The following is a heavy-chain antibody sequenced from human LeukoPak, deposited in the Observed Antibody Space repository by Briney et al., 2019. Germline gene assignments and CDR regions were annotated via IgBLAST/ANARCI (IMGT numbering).Heavy chain of an antibody. V-gene: IGHV3-30-3*01. Sequence: GRSLRLSCAASGFTFSSYAMHWVRQAPGKGLEWVADISYDGSNKYYADSVKGRFTISRDNSKNTLYLQMNSLRAENTAVYYCMVTAIEDFDYWGRATLVTVSS. CDR1: GFTFSSYA. D-gene: IGHD2-21*02. J-gene: IGHJ4*02. CDR2: ISYDGSNK. CDR3: MVTAIEDFDY.